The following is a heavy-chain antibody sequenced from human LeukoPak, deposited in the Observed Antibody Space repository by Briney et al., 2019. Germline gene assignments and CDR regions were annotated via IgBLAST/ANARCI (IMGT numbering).Heavy chain of an antibody. CDR1: GFTFSSYG. D-gene: IGHD3-10*01. CDR2: IWYDGSNK. CDR3: ARDQPVRGVPDY. J-gene: IGHJ4*02. Sequence: GRSLRLSCAASGFTFSSYGMHWVRQAPGKGLEWVAVIWYDGSNKYYADSMKGRFTISRDNSKNTLYLQMNSLRAEDTAVYYCARDQPVRGVPDYWGQGTLVTVSS. V-gene: IGHV3-33*01.